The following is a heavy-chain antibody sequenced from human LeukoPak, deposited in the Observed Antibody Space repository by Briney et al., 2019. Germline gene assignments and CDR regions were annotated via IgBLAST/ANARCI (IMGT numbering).Heavy chain of an antibody. CDR1: GFTFDDYA. CDR2: ISWNSGSI. J-gene: IGHJ4*02. Sequence: GGSLRLSCAASGFTFDDYAMHWVRQAPGKGLEWVSGISWNSGSIGYADSVKGRFTISRDNAKNSLYLQMSSLRAEDMALYYCAKAVTIGRLGLDYWGQGTLVTVSS. V-gene: IGHV3-9*03. D-gene: IGHD4-17*01. CDR3: AKAVTIGRLGLDY.